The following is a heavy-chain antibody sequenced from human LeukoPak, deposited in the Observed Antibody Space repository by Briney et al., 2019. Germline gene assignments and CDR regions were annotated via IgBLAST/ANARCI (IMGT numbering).Heavy chain of an antibody. CDR3: AKVRWGSDNALDS. CDR2: ISYDGSNK. V-gene: IGHV3-30*04. Sequence: GGSLRLSCAASGFTFGSYAMHWVRQAPGKGLEWVAVISYDGSNKYYADSVKGRFTISRDNSKNTLYLQMNSLRAEDTAVYYCAKVRWGSDNALDSWGQGTLVTGSS. CDR1: GFTFGSYA. D-gene: IGHD3-16*01. J-gene: IGHJ4*02.